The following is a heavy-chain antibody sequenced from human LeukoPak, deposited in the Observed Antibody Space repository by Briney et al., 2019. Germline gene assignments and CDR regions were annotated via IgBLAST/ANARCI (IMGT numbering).Heavy chain of an antibody. V-gene: IGHV1-8*03. CDR2: MNPNSGNT. Sequence: ASVKVSCKASGYTFTSYGISWVRQATGQGLEWMGWMNPNSGNTGYAQKFQGRVTITRNTSISTAYMELSSLRSEDTAVYYCARDRLNVLQFSPPDDYWGQGTLVMVSS. J-gene: IGHJ4*02. CDR1: GYTFTSYG. CDR3: ARDRLNVLQFSPPDDY. D-gene: IGHD5-24*01.